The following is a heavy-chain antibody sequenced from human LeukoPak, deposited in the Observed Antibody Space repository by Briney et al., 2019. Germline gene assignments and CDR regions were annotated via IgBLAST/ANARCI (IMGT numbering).Heavy chain of an antibody. CDR3: AKDSLYYGSGEDLDY. CDR2: ISYDGSNK. J-gene: IGHJ4*02. V-gene: IGHV3-30*18. CDR1: GFTFSSYA. Sequence: PGGSLRLSCAASGFTFSSYAMSWVRQAPGKGLEWAAVISYDGSNKYYADSVKGRFTISRDNSKNTLYLQMNSLRAEDTAVYYCAKDSLYYGSGEDLDYWGQGTLVTVSS. D-gene: IGHD3-10*01.